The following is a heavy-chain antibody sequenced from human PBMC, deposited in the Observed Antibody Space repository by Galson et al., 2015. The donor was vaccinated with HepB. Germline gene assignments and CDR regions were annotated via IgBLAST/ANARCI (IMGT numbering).Heavy chain of an antibody. J-gene: IGHJ4*02. V-gene: IGHV3-49*03. CDR2: IRSKAYGGTT. D-gene: IGHD3-22*01. CDR3: TRVRTMIVVVIDY. Sequence: SLRLSCAASGFTFGDYAMSWFRQAPGKGLEWVGFIRSKAYGGTTEYAASVKGRFTISRDDSKSIAYLQMNSLKTEDTAVYYCTRVRTMIVVVIDYWGQGTLVTVSS. CDR1: GFTFGDYA.